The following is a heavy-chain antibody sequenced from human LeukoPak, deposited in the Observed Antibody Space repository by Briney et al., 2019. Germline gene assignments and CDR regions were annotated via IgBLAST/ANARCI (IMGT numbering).Heavy chain of an antibody. J-gene: IGHJ4*02. V-gene: IGHV1-69*13. CDR2: IIPIFGTA. D-gene: IGHD2-2*01. Sequence: SVKVSCKASGGTFSSYAINWVRQAPGQGLEWMGGIIPIFGTANYAQKFQGRVTITADESTSTAYMELSSLRSEDTAVYYCARESHCSSTSCYLDYWGQGTLVTVSS. CDR1: GGTFSSYA. CDR3: ARESHCSSTSCYLDY.